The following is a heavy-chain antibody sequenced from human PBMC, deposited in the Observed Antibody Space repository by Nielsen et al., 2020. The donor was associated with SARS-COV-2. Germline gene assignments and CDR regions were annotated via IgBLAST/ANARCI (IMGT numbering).Heavy chain of an antibody. J-gene: IGHJ4*02. V-gene: IGHV3-23*01. CDR3: TKEGSLGYFVS. CDR2: INIINGGET. Sequence: GESLKISCGASGFSVSDSAMGWVRQAPGKGLEWVSTINIINGGETHYADFVKGRSTISRDTSKNTLFLQMSSLRVEDTALYYCTKEGSLGYFVSWGPGTLVTVSS. D-gene: IGHD3-10*01. CDR1: GFSVSDSA.